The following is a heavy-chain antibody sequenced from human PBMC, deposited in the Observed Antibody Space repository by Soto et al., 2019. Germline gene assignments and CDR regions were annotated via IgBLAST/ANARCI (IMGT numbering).Heavy chain of an antibody. CDR3: ARASNASNWDY. CDR1: GFTFTHYG. D-gene: IGHD6-13*01. J-gene: IGHJ4*02. CDR2: ISAYNGAT. V-gene: IGHV1-18*01. Sequence: ASVKVSCKTSGFTFTHYGIRWVRQAPGQGLEWMGWISAYNGATNYAQKFRDRLTMTTDASTGTAYMDLRSLRSDDTAVYFCARASNASNWDYWGQGTLVTVSS.